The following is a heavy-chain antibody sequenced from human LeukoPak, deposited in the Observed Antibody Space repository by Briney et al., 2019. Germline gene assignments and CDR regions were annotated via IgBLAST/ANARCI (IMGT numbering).Heavy chain of an antibody. J-gene: IGHJ3*02. CDR2: INPNSGGT. CDR1: GYTFTGYY. D-gene: IGHD3-22*01. Sequence: RASVKVSCKASGYTFTGYYMHWVRQAPGQGLEWMEWINPNSGGTNYAQKFQGRVTMTRDTSISTAYMELSRLRSDDTAVYYCARGGKSRDSRRGAFDIWGQGTMVTVSS. V-gene: IGHV1-2*02. CDR3: ARGGKSRDSRRGAFDI.